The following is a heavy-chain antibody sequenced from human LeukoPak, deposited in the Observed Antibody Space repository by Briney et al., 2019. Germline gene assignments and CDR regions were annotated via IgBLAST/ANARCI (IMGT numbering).Heavy chain of an antibody. CDR1: GFVFSTYA. J-gene: IGHJ4*02. V-gene: IGHV3-23*01. Sequence: PGGSLRLSCAASGFVFSTYAMNWVRQAPGKGLQWVSGITGGSGASYYADFAKGRFSISRDNSQNTLFLQMNSLRAEDTAVYYCAKSKSGGSFYSPGDYWGQGALVIVSS. CDR3: AKSKSGGSFYSPGDY. D-gene: IGHD2-15*01. CDR2: ITGGSGAS.